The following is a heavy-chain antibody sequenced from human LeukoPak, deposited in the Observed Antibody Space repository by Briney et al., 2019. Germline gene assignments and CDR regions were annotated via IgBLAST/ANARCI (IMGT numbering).Heavy chain of an antibody. Sequence: SETLSLTCAVYGGSFSGYYWSWIRQPPGKGLEWIGEINHSGSTNYNPSLKSRVTISVDTSKNQFSLKLSSVTAADTAVYYCARRSIVGARGNWFDPWGQGTLVTVYS. D-gene: IGHD1-26*01. J-gene: IGHJ5*02. CDR2: INHSGST. CDR1: GGSFSGYY. V-gene: IGHV4-34*01. CDR3: ARRSIVGARGNWFDP.